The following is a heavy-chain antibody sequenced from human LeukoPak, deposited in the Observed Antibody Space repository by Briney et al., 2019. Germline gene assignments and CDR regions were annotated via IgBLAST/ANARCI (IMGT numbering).Heavy chain of an antibody. Sequence: ASVKVSCKASGYTFTSYDINWVRQATGQGLEWMGWMDPNSGNTGYAQKFQGRVTMTRDMSTSTVYMELSSLRSEDTAVYYCARDGSGWYLRGDYYYYMDVWGKGTTVTVSS. D-gene: IGHD6-19*01. J-gene: IGHJ6*03. CDR2: MDPNSGNT. CDR1: GYTFTSYD. CDR3: ARDGSGWYLRGDYYYYMDV. V-gene: IGHV1-8*02.